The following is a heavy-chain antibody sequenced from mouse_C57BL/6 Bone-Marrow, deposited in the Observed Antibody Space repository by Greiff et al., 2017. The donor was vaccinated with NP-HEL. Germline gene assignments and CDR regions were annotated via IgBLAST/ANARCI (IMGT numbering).Heavy chain of an antibody. J-gene: IGHJ2*01. CDR2: ISYDGSN. CDR1: GYSITSGYY. V-gene: IGHV3-6*01. Sequence: EVQLQESGPGLVKPSQSLSLTCSVTGYSITSGYYWNWIRQFPGNKLEWMGYISYDGSNNYNPSLKNRISITRDTSKHQFFLKLNSVTTEDTATYYCARGRIYYDYDGYYFDYWGQGTTLTVSS. D-gene: IGHD2-4*01. CDR3: ARGRIYYDYDGYYFDY.